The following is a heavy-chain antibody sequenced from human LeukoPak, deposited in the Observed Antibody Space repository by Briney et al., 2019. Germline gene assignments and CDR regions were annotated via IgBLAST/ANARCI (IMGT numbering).Heavy chain of an antibody. J-gene: IGHJ4*02. V-gene: IGHV4-34*01. CDR1: GGSFSGYY. Sequence: SETLSLTCAVYGGSFSGYYWSWIRQPLGKGLEWIGEINHSGSTNYDPSLKSRVTISVDTSKNQFSLKLSSVTAADTAVYYCARLFVGLRIFDYWGQGTLVTVSS. CDR2: INHSGST. CDR3: ARLFVGLRIFDY. D-gene: IGHD1-26*01.